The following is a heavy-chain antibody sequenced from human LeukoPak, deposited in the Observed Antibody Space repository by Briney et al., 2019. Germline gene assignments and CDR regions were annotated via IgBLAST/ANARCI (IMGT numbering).Heavy chain of an antibody. CDR2: IYTSGST. CDR1: GCSTSSGSYY. Sequence: SETLSLTCTVSGCSTSSGSYYWSWIRQPAGKGLEWIGRIYTSGSTNYNPPLKSRVTISVDTSKNQFSLKLSSVTAADTAVYYCASTYYDFWSGYVEGDAFDIWGQGTMVTVSS. J-gene: IGHJ3*02. V-gene: IGHV4-61*02. D-gene: IGHD3-3*01. CDR3: ASTYYDFWSGYVEGDAFDI.